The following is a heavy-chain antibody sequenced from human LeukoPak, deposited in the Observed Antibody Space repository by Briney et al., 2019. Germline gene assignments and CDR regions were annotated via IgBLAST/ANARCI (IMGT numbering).Heavy chain of an antibody. D-gene: IGHD2-15*01. J-gene: IGHJ4*02. CDR2: IYYSGST. CDR1: GGPISSGGYY. Sequence: PSQTLSLTCTVSGGPISSGGYYWSWIRQHPGKGLEWIGYIYYSGSTYYNPSLKSRVTISVDTSKNQFSLKLSSVTAADTAVYYCARVDCSGGSCYLGEHFSEPYYFDYWGQGTLVTVSS. V-gene: IGHV4-31*03. CDR3: ARVDCSGGSCYLGEHFSEPYYFDY.